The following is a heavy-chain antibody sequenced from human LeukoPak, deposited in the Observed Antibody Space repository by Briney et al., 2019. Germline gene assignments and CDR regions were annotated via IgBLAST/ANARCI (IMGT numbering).Heavy chain of an antibody. Sequence: PSETLSLTCAVSGGSISSGGYSWSWIRQPPGKGLEWIGYFFYSGNTYYNPSLKSRVSISVDSSKNQFSLKLSSVTAADTAVYYCARGSGDSSSYYLEYFQKWGQGTLVTVSS. V-gene: IGHV4-30-4*07. CDR2: FFYSGNT. J-gene: IGHJ1*01. CDR1: GGSISSGGYS. D-gene: IGHD3-22*01. CDR3: ARGSGDSSSYYLEYFQK.